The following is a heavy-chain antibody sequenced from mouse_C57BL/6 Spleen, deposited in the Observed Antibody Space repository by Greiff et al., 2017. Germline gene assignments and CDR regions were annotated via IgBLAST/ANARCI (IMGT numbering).Heavy chain of an antibody. CDR3: TTFDGAYYFDY. D-gene: IGHD2-3*01. J-gene: IGHJ2*01. Sequence: VQLQQSGAELVRPGASVKLSCTASGFNIKDYYMHWVKQRPEQGLEWIGRIDPEDGDTEYAPKFQGKATMTANTSSNTAYLQLSSLTSEDTAVYYCTTFDGAYYFDYWGQGTTLTVSS. V-gene: IGHV14-1*01. CDR1: GFNIKDYY. CDR2: IDPEDGDT.